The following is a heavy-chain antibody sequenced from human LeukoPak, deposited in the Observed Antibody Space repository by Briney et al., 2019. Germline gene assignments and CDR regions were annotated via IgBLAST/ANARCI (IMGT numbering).Heavy chain of an antibody. V-gene: IGHV1-24*01. CDR2: FDPEDGET. CDR3: ATDGSGSHEWYYYYGMDV. D-gene: IGHD3-10*01. CDR1: GYTLTELS. J-gene: IGHJ6*02. Sequence: GASVKVSCKVSGYTLTELSMHWVRQAPRKGLEWMGGFDPEDGETIYAQKFQGRVTMTEDTSTDTAYMELSSLRSEDTAVYYCATDGSGSHEWYYYYGMDVWGQGTTVTVSS.